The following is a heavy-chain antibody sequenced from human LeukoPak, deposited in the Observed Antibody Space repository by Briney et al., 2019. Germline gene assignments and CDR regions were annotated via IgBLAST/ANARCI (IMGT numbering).Heavy chain of an antibody. CDR1: GFTFSNYW. D-gene: IGHD6-6*01. CDR2: IYVDGRTT. J-gene: IGHJ4*02. V-gene: IGHV3-74*01. CDR3: AREYSSSSGRSFDY. Sequence: PGGSLRLSCVASGFTFSNYWMHWVRQPPGKGLVWVSRIYVDGRTTNYADSVKGRFTISRDNAKNTVYLEMNSLRAEDTAVYYCAREYSSSSGRSFDYWGQGTLVTVSS.